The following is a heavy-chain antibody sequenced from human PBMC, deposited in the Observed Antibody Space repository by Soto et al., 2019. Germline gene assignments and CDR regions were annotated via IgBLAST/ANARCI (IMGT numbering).Heavy chain of an antibody. D-gene: IGHD5-18*01. Sequence: EEQLVESGGGLVKPGGSLRLSCAASGFPFSSYNMNWVRQAPGKGLEWVASISASSSIYYADSVNGRFTIPRDNAKNSLYLQMNDLRAEDTAVYYCARDDGGYRYGRRQYHFDSWGQGTLVTVSP. CDR1: GFPFSSYN. J-gene: IGHJ4*02. CDR3: ARDDGGYRYGRRQYHFDS. CDR2: ISASSSI. V-gene: IGHV3-21*02.